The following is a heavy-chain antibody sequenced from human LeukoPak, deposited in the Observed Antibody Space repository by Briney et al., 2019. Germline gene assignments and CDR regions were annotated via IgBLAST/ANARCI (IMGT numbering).Heavy chain of an antibody. CDR3: ARVSGRSGPFEY. J-gene: IGHJ4*02. Sequence: ASVKVSCKASGGTFSSYAISWVRQAPGQGLEWMGRIIPIFGTANYAQKFQGRVTITTDESTSTAYMELSSLRSDDTAIYYCARVSGRSGPFEYWGQGTLVTVSS. V-gene: IGHV1-69*05. CDR2: IIPIFGTA. D-gene: IGHD3-3*01. CDR1: GGTFSSYA.